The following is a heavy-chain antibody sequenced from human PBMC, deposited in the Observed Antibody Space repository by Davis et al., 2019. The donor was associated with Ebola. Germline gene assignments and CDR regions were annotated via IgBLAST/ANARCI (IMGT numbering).Heavy chain of an antibody. Sequence: PSETLSLTCAVYGGSFSGYYWSWIRQPPGKGLEWIGEINHSGSTNYNPSLKGRVTISVDTSKNQFSLKLSSVTAADTAVYYCARVHGYWGQGTLVTVSS. J-gene: IGHJ4*02. CDR2: INHSGST. V-gene: IGHV4-34*01. CDR1: GGSFSGYY. CDR3: ARVHGY.